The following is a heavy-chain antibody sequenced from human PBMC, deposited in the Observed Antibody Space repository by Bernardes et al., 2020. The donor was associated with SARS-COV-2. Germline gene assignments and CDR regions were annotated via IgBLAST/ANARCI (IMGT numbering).Heavy chain of an antibody. CDR2: ITASTNYI. CDR1: GFNFRSYA. J-gene: IGHJ2*01. Sequence: GGSLRLSCAASGFNFRSYAMNWVRQAPGKGLQWVSSITASTNYIQYTDSVEGRFTVSRDNAKNSLYLEMTSLRVEDTAIYYCARILRDNGSGSGYYDLWGRGTLVIVSS. CDR3: ARILRDNGSGSGYYDL. D-gene: IGHD4-17*01. V-gene: IGHV3-21*01.